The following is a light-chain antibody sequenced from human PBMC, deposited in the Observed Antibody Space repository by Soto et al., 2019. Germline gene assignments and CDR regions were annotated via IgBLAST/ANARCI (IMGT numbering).Light chain of an antibody. CDR2: DAS. CDR3: QQYNSWPRT. V-gene: IGKV3-15*01. J-gene: IGKJ1*01. CDR1: QSINSN. Sequence: EIVMTQSPATLSMSPGERATLSCRASQSINSNLAWYQQKPGQAPRRLMYDASTRATGIPARFSGGGSGTEFTLTISSLQSEDFAVYYCQQYNSWPRTFGLGTQVDIK.